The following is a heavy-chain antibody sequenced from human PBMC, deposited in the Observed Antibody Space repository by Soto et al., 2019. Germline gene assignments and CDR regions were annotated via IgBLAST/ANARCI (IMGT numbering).Heavy chain of an antibody. J-gene: IGHJ5*02. CDR3: ARGSGSSSGLKRGWFDP. CDR1: GYTFTSYY. D-gene: IGHD5-18*01. Sequence: ASVKVSCKASGYTFTSYYMHWVRQAPGQGLEWMGIINPSGGSTSYAQKFQGRVTMTRDTSTSTVYMELSSLRSEDTAVYYCARGSGSSSGLKRGWFDPSGKGTRLTVSS. V-gene: IGHV1-46*01. CDR2: INPSGGST.